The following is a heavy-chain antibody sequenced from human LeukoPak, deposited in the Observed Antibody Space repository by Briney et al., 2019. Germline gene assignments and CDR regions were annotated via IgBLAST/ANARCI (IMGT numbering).Heavy chain of an antibody. V-gene: IGHV4-59*08. J-gene: IGHJ3*01. CDR1: GDSITRYY. CDR3: ARLLPDLRYDTSGRYTRSFDV. CDR2: RYYRGSS. Sequence: SETLSLTCSVSGDSITRYYWTWVRQPPGKGLEWIGYRYYRGSSNYNPSLRSRATISVDPSKTQFSLHLNSVTAADTAVYYCARLLPDLRYDTSGRYTRSFDVWGQGTLVTVSS. D-gene: IGHD3-22*01.